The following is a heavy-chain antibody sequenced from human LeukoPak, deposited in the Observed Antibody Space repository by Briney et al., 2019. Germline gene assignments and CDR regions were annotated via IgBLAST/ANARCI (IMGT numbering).Heavy chain of an antibody. CDR2: IYYSGST. Sequence: SETLSLTCTVSGGSISSYYWSWIRQPPGKGLEWIGYIYYSGSTNYNPSLKSRVTISVDTSKNQFSLKLSSVTAADTAVYYCASDYGSGSSFDYWGQGTLVTVSS. D-gene: IGHD3-10*01. CDR1: GGSISSYY. CDR3: ASDYGSGSSFDY. V-gene: IGHV4-59*12. J-gene: IGHJ4*02.